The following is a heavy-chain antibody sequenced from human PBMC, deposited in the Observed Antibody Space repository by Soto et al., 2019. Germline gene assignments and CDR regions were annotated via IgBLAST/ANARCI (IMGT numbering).Heavy chain of an antibody. CDR1: GYSFPSYG. CDR2: ISAYNGNT. CDR3: ARAHPYQLLSGDY. V-gene: IGHV1-18*04. D-gene: IGHD2-2*01. J-gene: IGHJ4*02. Sequence: XSVKVSCKGSGYSFPSYGISWVRPAPGQGLEWMGWISAYNGNTNYAQKLQGRVTMTTDTSTSTAYMELRSLRSDDTAVYYCARAHPYQLLSGDYWGQGTLVPVSS.